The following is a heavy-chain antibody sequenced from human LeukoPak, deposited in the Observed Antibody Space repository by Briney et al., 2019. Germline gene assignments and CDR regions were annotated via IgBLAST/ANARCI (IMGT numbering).Heavy chain of an antibody. CDR1: GFTFSSNY. Sequence: GGSLRLSCAASGFTFSSNYMSWVRQAPGKGLEWVSVIYSGGSTYYADSVTGRFTISRDNSKNTLYLQMNSLRAEDTAVYYCASAKSDCSSTSCPFDYWGQGTLVTVSS. CDR3: ASAKSDCSSTSCPFDY. V-gene: IGHV3-66*02. D-gene: IGHD2-2*01. CDR2: IYSGGST. J-gene: IGHJ4*02.